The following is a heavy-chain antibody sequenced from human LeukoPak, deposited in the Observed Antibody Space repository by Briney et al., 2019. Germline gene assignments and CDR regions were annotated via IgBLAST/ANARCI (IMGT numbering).Heavy chain of an antibody. CDR3: ARDRRDSSKRNDAFDI. CDR1: GGSISSYY. J-gene: IGHJ3*02. Sequence: PSETLSLTCTVAGGSISSYYWSWIRQPPGKGLEWIGYIYYSVSTNSNPPLESRATTPVDASKKQLSLKLSSVTAADTAIYYCARDRRDSSKRNDAFDIWGQGTMVTVSS. CDR2: IYYSVST. D-gene: IGHD4-11*01. V-gene: IGHV4-59*01.